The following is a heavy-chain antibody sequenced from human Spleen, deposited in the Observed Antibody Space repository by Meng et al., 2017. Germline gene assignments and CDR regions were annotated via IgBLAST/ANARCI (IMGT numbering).Heavy chain of an antibody. Sequence: GESLKISCTASGFTFSDFAMHWVRQAPGKGLEYVSGISSNGGSTYYADSVKGRFTISRDNSKNTLYLQMGSLRAEDMAVYYCARPRLGLGELSYFDYWGQGTLVTVSS. D-gene: IGHD3-16*02. CDR3: ARPRLGLGELSYFDY. CDR2: ISSNGGST. J-gene: IGHJ4*02. CDR1: GFTFSDFA. V-gene: IGHV3-64*02.